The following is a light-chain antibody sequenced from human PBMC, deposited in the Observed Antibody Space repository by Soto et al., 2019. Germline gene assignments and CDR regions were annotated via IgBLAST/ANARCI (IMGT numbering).Light chain of an antibody. V-gene: IGKV3-15*01. CDR2: DAS. Sequence: IVPTLSPDTLSVSPGERAPLSCRASQNIDNKLVWYQQKPGQVPRLLIYDASTRATGIPARFSGSGSGTEFTLTISSLQSEDFAVYYCQQYGSSGPFGQVTKV. CDR1: QNIDNK. J-gene: IGKJ1*01. CDR3: QQYGSSGP.